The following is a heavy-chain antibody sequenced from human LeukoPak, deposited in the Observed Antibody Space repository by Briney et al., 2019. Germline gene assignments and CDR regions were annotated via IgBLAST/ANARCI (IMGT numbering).Heavy chain of an antibody. V-gene: IGHV3-21*01. CDR1: GFTFSSYS. CDR3: ARVTDSSSSRGHYFDY. J-gene: IGHJ4*02. D-gene: IGHD6-6*01. CDR2: ISSSSSYI. Sequence: GGSLRLSCAASGFTFSSYSMNWVRQAPGKGLEWVSSISSSSSYIYYADSVKGRFTISRDNAKNSLYLQMNSLRAEDTAVYYCARVTDSSSSRGHYFDYRGQGTLVTVSS.